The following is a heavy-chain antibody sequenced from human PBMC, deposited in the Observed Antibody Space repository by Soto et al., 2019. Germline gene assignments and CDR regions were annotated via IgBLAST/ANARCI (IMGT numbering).Heavy chain of an antibody. J-gene: IGHJ6*02. Sequence: QVQLVESGGGVVQPGRSLRLSCAASGFTFSSYAMHWVRQAPGKGLEWVAVISYDGSNKYYADSVKGRFTISRDNSKNTLYLKMNSLRPEDTAVYYCARDRLRYNWNDFPYYDFGMDVWGQGTTVTVSS. V-gene: IGHV3-30-3*01. CDR2: ISYDGSNK. D-gene: IGHD1-1*01. CDR3: ARDRLRYNWNDFPYYDFGMDV. CDR1: GFTFSSYA.